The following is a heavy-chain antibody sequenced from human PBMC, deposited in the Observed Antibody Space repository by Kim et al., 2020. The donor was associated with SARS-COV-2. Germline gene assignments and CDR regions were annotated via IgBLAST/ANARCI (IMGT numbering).Heavy chain of an antibody. CDR3: ARETIFGVSHLDY. J-gene: IGHJ4*02. Sequence: AQRAQGRVALTRDTSTSTVYMELSSLRSEDTAVYYCARETIFGVSHLDYWGQGTLVTVSS. V-gene: IGHV1-46*01. D-gene: IGHD3-3*01.